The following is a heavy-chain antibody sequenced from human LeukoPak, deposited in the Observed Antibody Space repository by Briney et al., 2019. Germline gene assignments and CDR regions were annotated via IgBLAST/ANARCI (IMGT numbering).Heavy chain of an antibody. CDR3: ARGSRDGDYTT. CDR1: GYTFTSYD. D-gene: IGHD4-17*01. CDR2: MNPNSGNT. V-gene: IGHV1-8*03. J-gene: IGHJ5*02. Sequence: ASVKVSCKASGYTFTSYDINWVRQATGQGLEWMGWMNPNSGNTGYAQKFQGRVTITRNTSISTANMGLSSLRSEDTAVYYCARGSRDGDYTTWGQGTLVTVSS.